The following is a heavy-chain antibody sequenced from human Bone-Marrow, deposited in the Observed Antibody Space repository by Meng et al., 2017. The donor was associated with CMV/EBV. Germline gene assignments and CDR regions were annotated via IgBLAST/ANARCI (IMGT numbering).Heavy chain of an antibody. J-gene: IGHJ4*02. CDR2: INPNSGGT. CDR3: ARDKGYRHGYNYVLPDY. CDR1: GGTFSSYA. D-gene: IGHD5-24*01. Sequence: ASVKVSCKASGGTFSSYAISWVRQAPGQGLEWMGWINPNSGGTNYAQKFQGRVTMTRDTSISTAYMELSRLRSDDTAVYYCARDKGYRHGYNYVLPDYWGQGTLVTVSS. V-gene: IGHV1-2*02.